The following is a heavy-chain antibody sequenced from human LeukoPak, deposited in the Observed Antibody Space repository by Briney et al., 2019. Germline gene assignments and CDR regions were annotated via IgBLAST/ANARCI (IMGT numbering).Heavy chain of an antibody. D-gene: IGHD1-26*01. J-gene: IGHJ4*02. CDR2: IRYDGSNK. CDR3: AKDQEMWELLSPWDY. Sequence: GGSLRLSCAASGFTFSSYGMHWVRQAPGKGLEWVAFIRYDGSNKYYADSVKGGFTISRDNSKNTLYLQINSLRAEDTAVYYCAKDQEMWELLSPWDYWGQGTLVTVSS. CDR1: GFTFSSYG. V-gene: IGHV3-30*02.